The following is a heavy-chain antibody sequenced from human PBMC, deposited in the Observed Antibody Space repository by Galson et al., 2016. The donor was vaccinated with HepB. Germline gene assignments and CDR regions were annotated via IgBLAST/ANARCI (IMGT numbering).Heavy chain of an antibody. CDR2: IGTADDT. CDR3: ARVGIRDAVDV. V-gene: IGHV3-13*01. CDR1: GFSFSLYD. J-gene: IGHJ3*01. Sequence: SLRLSCAASGFSFSLYDMHWVRQVTGKGLEWVSAIGTADDTYYPDSVKGRFIIFREKDKSSLYLHMNSLSAGDTAAYYCARVGIRDAVDVWGRGTMVTVTT. D-gene: IGHD7-27*01.